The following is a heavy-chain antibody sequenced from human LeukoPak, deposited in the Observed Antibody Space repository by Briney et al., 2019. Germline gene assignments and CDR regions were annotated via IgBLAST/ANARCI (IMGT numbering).Heavy chain of an antibody. CDR2: INPNSGGT. Sequence: ASVKVSCKASGYTFTGYYMHWVRQAPGQRLEWMGWINPNSGGTNYAQKFQGRVTMTRDTSISTAYMDLSRLRSDDTAVYYCAQSSGSYSFWAFDIWGQGTMVTVSS. V-gene: IGHV1-2*02. CDR1: GYTFTGYY. CDR3: AQSSGSYSFWAFDI. D-gene: IGHD3-10*01. J-gene: IGHJ3*02.